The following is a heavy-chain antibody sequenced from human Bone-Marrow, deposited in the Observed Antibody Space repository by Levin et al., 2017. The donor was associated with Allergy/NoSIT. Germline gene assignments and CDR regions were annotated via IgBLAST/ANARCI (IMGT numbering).Heavy chain of an antibody. V-gene: IGHV3-30*04. Sequence: PGGSLRLSCAASGFTFSSHAMHWVRQAPGKGLEWVAAVSYDGRSKYYADSVKGRITISRDNSKNTVDLQVNSLRAEDTGVYYCARDTYGDQGDPLDYWGQGILVSVSS. CDR1: GFTFSSHA. J-gene: IGHJ4*02. CDR2: VSYDGRSK. D-gene: IGHD4/OR15-4a*01. CDR3: ARDTYGDQGDPLDY.